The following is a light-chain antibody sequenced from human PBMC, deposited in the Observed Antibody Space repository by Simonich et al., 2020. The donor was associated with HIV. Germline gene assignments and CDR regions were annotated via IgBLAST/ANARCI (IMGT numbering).Light chain of an antibody. CDR3: QQYYNTPQT. Sequence: DIMMTQSPDSLAVSPGERATINCKSSQSLLYSSNNKNYLAWYQQKPGQPPKLLIYLTSTRESGVPDRFSGSGSGTDFTLTISSLQAEDVAVYYCQQYYNTPQTFGQGTKVEIK. CDR2: LTS. V-gene: IGKV4-1*01. CDR1: QSLLYSSNNKNY. J-gene: IGKJ1*01.